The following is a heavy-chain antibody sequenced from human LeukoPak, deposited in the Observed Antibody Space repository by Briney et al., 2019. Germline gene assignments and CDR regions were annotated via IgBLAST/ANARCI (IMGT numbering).Heavy chain of an antibody. CDR1: GFIFSNYW. CDR3: ARESRSGPDY. Sequence: PGGSLRLSCAASGFIFSNYWMNWVRLAPGKGLEWVANIKQDGGEKYFADSVKGRFSVSRDNARNSLYLQMNSLRAEDTAVYYCARESRSGPDYWGQGTLVAVSS. CDR2: IKQDGGEK. D-gene: IGHD3-3*01. V-gene: IGHV3-7*03. J-gene: IGHJ4*02.